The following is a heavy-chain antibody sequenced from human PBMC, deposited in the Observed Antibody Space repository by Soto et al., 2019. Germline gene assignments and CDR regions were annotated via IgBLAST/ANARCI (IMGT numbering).Heavy chain of an antibody. J-gene: IGHJ4*02. CDR3: AKDSYDILTGQKRYFDS. CDR1: GFTFNAYT. Sequence: GGSLRLSCAASGFTFNAYTMHWVRQAPGKGLEWVSLISWDGGITYYGDSAKGRFTVSRDNSDNSLYLQMTSLRSDDTAFYYCAKDSYDILTGQKRYFDSWGQGTLVTVSS. CDR2: ISWDGGIT. D-gene: IGHD3-9*01. V-gene: IGHV3-43*01.